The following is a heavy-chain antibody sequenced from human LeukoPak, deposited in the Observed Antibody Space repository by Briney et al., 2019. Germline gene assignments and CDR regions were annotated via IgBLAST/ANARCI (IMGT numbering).Heavy chain of an antibody. V-gene: IGHV7-4-1*02. CDR2: INTNTENP. CDR3: ARDRGVGWPQRINWFDP. J-gene: IGHJ5*02. CDR1: GYTFTSYA. Sequence: GASVKVSCKASGYTFTSYAMNWVRQAPGQGLEWMGWINTNTENPTYAQGFTGRFVFSLDTSVSTAYLQISSLKAEDTAVYYCARDRGVGWPQRINWFDPWGQGTLVTVSS. D-gene: IGHD3-10*01.